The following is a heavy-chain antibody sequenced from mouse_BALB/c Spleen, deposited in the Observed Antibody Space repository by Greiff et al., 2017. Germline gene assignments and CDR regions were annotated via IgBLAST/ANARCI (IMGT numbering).Heavy chain of an antibody. CDR1: GFTFSSFG. V-gene: IGHV5-17*02. Sequence: EVQRVESGGGLVQPGGSRKLSCAASGFTFSSFGMHWVRQAPEKGLEWVAYISSGSSTIYYADTVKGRFTISRDNPKNTLFLQMTSLRSEDTAMYYCARSSTMITYYAMDYWGQGTSVTVSS. CDR3: ARSSTMITYYAMDY. CDR2: ISSGSSTI. J-gene: IGHJ4*01. D-gene: IGHD2-4*01.